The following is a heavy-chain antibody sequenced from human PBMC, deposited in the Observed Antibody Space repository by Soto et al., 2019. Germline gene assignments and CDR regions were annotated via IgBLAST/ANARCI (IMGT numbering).Heavy chain of an antibody. J-gene: IGHJ4*02. CDR1: GGSISSGGYS. CDR2: MYQSGST. Sequence: SETLSLTCTVSGGSISSGGYSWSWIRQPPGKGLEWIGYMYQSGSTYYNPSLKSRVTISIDRSKNQFSLKLSSVTAADTAVYYCARVPAYWGQGILVTVSS. D-gene: IGHD2-2*01. V-gene: IGHV4-30-2*01. CDR3: ARVPAY.